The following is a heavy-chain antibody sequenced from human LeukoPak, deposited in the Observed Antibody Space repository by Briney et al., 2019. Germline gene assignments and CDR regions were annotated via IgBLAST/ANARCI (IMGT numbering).Heavy chain of an antibody. Sequence: PGGSLRLSCAASGFTFSSYSMNWVRQAPGKGLEWVSSISSSSSYIYYADSVKGRFTISRDNAKNSLYLQMNSLRAEDTAVYYCARASVDIVVVPAANSRFIYYYYMDVWGKGTTVTISS. J-gene: IGHJ6*03. CDR3: ARASVDIVVVPAANSRFIYYYYMDV. D-gene: IGHD2-2*03. V-gene: IGHV3-21*01. CDR2: ISSSSSYI. CDR1: GFTFSSYS.